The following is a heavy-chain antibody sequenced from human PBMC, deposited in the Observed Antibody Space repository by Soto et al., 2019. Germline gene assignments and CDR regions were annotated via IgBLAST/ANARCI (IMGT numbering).Heavy chain of an antibody. Sequence: SETLSLTCAVYGGSFSGYYWSWIRQPPGKGLEWIGEINHSGSTNYNPSLKSRVTISVDTSKNQFSLKLSSVTAADTAVYYCARGLKYTIFGVVIPSGNWFDPWGQGTLVTVSS. J-gene: IGHJ5*02. CDR3: ARGLKYTIFGVVIPSGNWFDP. V-gene: IGHV4-34*01. D-gene: IGHD3-3*01. CDR2: INHSGST. CDR1: GGSFSGYY.